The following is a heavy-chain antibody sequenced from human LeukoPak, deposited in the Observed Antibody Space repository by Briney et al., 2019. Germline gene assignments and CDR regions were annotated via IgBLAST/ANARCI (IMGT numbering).Heavy chain of an antibody. CDR1: GFTFSTYG. CDR3: ARDPVGFGELYPSWFDP. V-gene: IGHV3-30*03. J-gene: IGHJ5*02. Sequence: GGSLRLSCVASGFTFSTYGIYWVRQAPGKGLEWVAGISYDGSYKYYADSVKGRFTISRDNSRNTLYLQMSSLRAEDTAVYYCARDPVGFGELYPSWFDPWGQGTLVTVSS. D-gene: IGHD3-10*01. CDR2: ISYDGSYK.